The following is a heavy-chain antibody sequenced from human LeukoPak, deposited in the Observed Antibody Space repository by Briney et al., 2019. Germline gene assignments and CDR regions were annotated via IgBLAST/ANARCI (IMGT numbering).Heavy chain of an antibody. CDR2: IYYSGST. CDR3: ARGGGWTGARKDFDY. J-gene: IGHJ4*02. D-gene: IGHD3/OR15-3a*01. Sequence: SETLSLTCPVAGRSVTYNYWSCIRPPPGTGIEWIGYIYYSGSTNYNPSLRSRVTISVDTSKNQFSLRLTSVTAADTAVYYCARGGGWTGARKDFDYWGQGTLVTVSS. V-gene: IGHV4-59*02. CDR1: GRSVTYNY.